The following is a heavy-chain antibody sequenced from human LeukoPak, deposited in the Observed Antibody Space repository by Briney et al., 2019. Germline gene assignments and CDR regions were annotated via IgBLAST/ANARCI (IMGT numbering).Heavy chain of an antibody. Sequence: TGGSLRLSCAASGFTLSSYSMNWVRQAPGKGLEWVSSISSSSSYIYYADSVKGRFTISRDNAKNSLYLQMNSLRAEDTAVYYCARGRGRTDYFDYWGQGTLVTVSS. CDR1: GFTLSSYS. CDR2: ISSSSSYI. CDR3: ARGRGRTDYFDY. D-gene: IGHD2-15*01. V-gene: IGHV3-21*01. J-gene: IGHJ4*02.